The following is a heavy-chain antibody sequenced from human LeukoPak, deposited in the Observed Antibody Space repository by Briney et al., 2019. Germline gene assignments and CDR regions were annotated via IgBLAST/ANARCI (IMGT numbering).Heavy chain of an antibody. Sequence: GGSLRLSCAASGFTFGSYTMHWIRQAPGKGLEWVSSISGSNSYIFYADSVKGRFTVSRDNAKDSLYLQMNSLRAEDTAVYYCARAYCSSTSCYSSYYGMDVWGQGTTVTVSS. J-gene: IGHJ6*02. CDR3: ARAYCSSTSCYSSYYGMDV. CDR1: GFTFGSYT. V-gene: IGHV3-21*01. D-gene: IGHD2-2*02. CDR2: ISGSNSYI.